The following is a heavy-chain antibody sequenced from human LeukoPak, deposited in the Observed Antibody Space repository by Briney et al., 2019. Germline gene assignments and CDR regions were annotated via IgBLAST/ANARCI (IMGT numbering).Heavy chain of an antibody. CDR1: GFSFAYYA. D-gene: IGHD2-21*02. J-gene: IGHJ4*02. Sequence: GGSLRPSYAAPGFSFAYYAMHWVRHAPGKGLEWVSLITANGDSTYYADSVKGRFTISRENSKNSLSLQMNSLRTEDTALYYCAKDIEAGTAGFSFDYWGQGTLVAVSS. V-gene: IGHV3-43*02. CDR3: AKDIEAGTAGFSFDY. CDR2: ITANGDST.